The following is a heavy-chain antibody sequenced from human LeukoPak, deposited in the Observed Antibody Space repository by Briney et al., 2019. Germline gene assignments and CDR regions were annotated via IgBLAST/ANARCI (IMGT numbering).Heavy chain of an antibody. CDR1: GFTFSSYW. Sequence: PGGSLRLSCAASGFTFSSYWMSWVRQAPGKGLEWVANIKQDGSEKYYVDSVKGRFTISRDNAKNSLYLQMNSLRAEDTAVYYCARANLENPTWGSGSYYNPGLVWGFDYWGQRTLVTVSS. CDR2: IKQDGSEK. V-gene: IGHV3-7*01. D-gene: IGHD3-10*01. J-gene: IGHJ4*02. CDR3: ARANLENPTWGSGSYYNPGLVWGFDY.